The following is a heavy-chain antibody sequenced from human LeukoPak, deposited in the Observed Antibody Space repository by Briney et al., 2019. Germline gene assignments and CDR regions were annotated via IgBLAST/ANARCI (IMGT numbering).Heavy chain of an antibody. Sequence: GGSLRLSCIASGFTFSNYGMSWVRQAPGKGLEWVSHITASGTAMFYADSVKGRFTISRDNAKNSLYLQMNSLRDEDTAVYYCASSGSYRFDYWGQGTLVTVSS. D-gene: IGHD1-26*01. CDR1: GFTFSNYG. J-gene: IGHJ4*02. CDR3: ASSGSYRFDY. CDR2: ITASGTAM. V-gene: IGHV3-48*02.